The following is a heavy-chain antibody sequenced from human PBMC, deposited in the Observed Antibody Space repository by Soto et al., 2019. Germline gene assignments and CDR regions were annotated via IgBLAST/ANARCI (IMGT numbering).Heavy chain of an antibody. CDR1: GYTFTGYY. V-gene: IGHV1-2*04. Sequence: GASVKVSCKASGYTFTGYYMHWVRQAPGQGLEWMGWINPNSGGTNYAQKFQGWVTMTRDTSISTAYMELSRLRSDDTAVYYCARDRYSSRQTSFDYWGQGTLVTVSS. D-gene: IGHD6-13*01. CDR3: ARDRYSSRQTSFDY. CDR2: INPNSGGT. J-gene: IGHJ4*02.